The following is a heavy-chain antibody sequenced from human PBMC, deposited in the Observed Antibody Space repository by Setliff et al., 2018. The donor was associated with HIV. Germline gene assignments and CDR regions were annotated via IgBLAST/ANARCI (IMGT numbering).Heavy chain of an antibody. V-gene: IGHV4-38-2*02. Sequence: PSETLSLTCTVSGHSVSSRFYWGWIRQPPGKGLEWIGYISPTGNTNYNPSLKSRVTISVDTSKNQFSLKLNSVTAADTAVYYCASRVYYYDSSGYLREEGFDPWGQGTLVTVSS. CDR2: ISPTGNT. CDR3: ASRVYYYDSSGYLREEGFDP. D-gene: IGHD3-22*01. J-gene: IGHJ5*02. CDR1: GHSVSSRFY.